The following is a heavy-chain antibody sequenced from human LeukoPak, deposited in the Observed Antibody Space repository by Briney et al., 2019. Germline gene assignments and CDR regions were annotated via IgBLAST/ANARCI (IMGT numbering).Heavy chain of an antibody. D-gene: IGHD2-2*01. CDR1: GFTFSSYG. Sequence: GGSLTLSWAASGFTFSSYGMHWVRQAPGKGREWVAFIRYDGSNNYYADSVKGRFTISTDNAKNSLYLQMARLRAEDTAVYYCARAPGWNSSSRGDSDYWGQGTLVTVSS. J-gene: IGHJ4*02. CDR2: IRYDGSNN. CDR3: ARAPGWNSSSRGDSDY. V-gene: IGHV3-30*02.